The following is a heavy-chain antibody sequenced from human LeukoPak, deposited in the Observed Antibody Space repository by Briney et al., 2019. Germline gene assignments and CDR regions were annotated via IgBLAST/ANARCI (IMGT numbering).Heavy chain of an antibody. CDR1: GFTFSDYW. J-gene: IGHJ4*02. CDR2: IKQDGSDK. D-gene: IGHD5-18*01. Sequence: GGSLRLSCAASGFTFSDYWMSWVRQAPGKELEWVANIKQDGSDKYYVDSVKGRFTISRDNAKNSLYLQMNSLRAEDTAVYYCARAGYTYVTLYYWGQGTLVTVSS. V-gene: IGHV3-7*01. CDR3: ARAGYTYVTLYY.